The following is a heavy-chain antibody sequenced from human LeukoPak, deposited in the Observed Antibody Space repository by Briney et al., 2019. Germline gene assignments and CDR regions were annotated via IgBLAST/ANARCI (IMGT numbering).Heavy chain of an antibody. Sequence: GGSLRLSCAASGFTFTAFWMSWVRQAPGKGLEWVANIKQDGGEKYYVDSVKGRFTISRDNSKNTLYLQMNSLRAEDTAVYYCAKDRQRTSYYYDSSGYSRDAFDIWGQGTMVTVSS. J-gene: IGHJ3*02. V-gene: IGHV3-7*03. CDR2: IKQDGGEK. CDR3: AKDRQRTSYYYDSSGYSRDAFDI. D-gene: IGHD3-22*01. CDR1: GFTFTAFW.